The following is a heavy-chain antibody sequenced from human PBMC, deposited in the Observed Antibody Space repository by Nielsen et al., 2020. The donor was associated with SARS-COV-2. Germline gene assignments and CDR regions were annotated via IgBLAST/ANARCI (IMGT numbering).Heavy chain of an antibody. V-gene: IGHV3-15*01. Sequence: GESLKISCAASGFTFNNAWMSWVRQAPGKGLEWVGRIKSGGATDYAAPVKDRFTIARDDSKNTVYLQLNSLKTDDTAVYFCATVGRTNRIESVFDMWGQGTLVTVSS. CDR2: IKSGGAT. CDR1: GFTFNNAW. D-gene: IGHD2-15*01. J-gene: IGHJ3*02. CDR3: ATVGRTNRIESVFDM.